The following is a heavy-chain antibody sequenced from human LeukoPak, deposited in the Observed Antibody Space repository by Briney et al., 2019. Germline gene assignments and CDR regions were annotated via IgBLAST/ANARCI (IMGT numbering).Heavy chain of an antibody. V-gene: IGHV3-23*01. CDR3: AKETYSSGWYPYFDY. D-gene: IGHD6-19*01. Sequence: GSLRLSCVASGFTFSSYAMSWVRQAPGKGLEWVSGISGSGGSTYYADSVKGRFTISRDNSKNTLFPQMNSLRAEDTAVYYCAKETYSSGWYPYFDYWGQGTLVTVSS. CDR1: GFTFSSYA. CDR2: ISGSGGST. J-gene: IGHJ4*02.